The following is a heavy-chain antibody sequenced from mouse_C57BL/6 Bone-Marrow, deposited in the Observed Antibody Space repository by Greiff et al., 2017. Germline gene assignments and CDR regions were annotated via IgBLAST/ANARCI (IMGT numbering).Heavy chain of an antibody. J-gene: IGHJ2*01. CDR1: GYAFSSSW. D-gene: IGHD4-1*01. Sequence: VQLQQSGPELVKPGASVKISCKASGYAFSSSWMNWVKQRPGKGLAWIGRLYPGDGDTNYNGKFQGKATLTAEKSSSTAYLPLSSLTSEDSAVCFCSKLGTDYRGQGTTLTVSS. V-gene: IGHV1-82*01. CDR3: SKLGTDY. CDR2: LYPGDGDT.